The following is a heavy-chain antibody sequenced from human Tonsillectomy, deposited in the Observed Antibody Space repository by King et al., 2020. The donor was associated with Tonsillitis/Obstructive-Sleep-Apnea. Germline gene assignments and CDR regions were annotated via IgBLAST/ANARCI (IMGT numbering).Heavy chain of an antibody. CDR1: GFTFSDYY. Sequence: VQLVESGGGLVKPGGSLRLSCAASGFTFSDYYMSWIRQAPGKGLEWVSYISRSSSYTNYADSVRGRFTISRDNGKNSLYLQMNNLRAEDTAVYYCARAGGDLTGPYSIDVWGKGATVTVSS. D-gene: IGHD3-3*01. V-gene: IGHV3-11*05. J-gene: IGHJ6*01. CDR3: ARAGGDLTGPYSIDV. CDR2: ISRSSSYT.